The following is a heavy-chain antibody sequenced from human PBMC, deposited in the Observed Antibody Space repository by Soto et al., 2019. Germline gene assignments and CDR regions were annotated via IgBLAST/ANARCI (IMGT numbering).Heavy chain of an antibody. J-gene: IGHJ4*02. CDR2: ISGSGGST. V-gene: IGHV3-23*01. Sequence: PGGSLRLSCAASGFTFRDYYMSWIRQAPGKGLEWVSAISGSGGSTYYADSVKGRFTISRDNSKNTLYLQMNSLRAEDTAVYYCAKSPLLWFGELKSNFDYWGQGTLVTVSS. D-gene: IGHD3-10*01. CDR3: AKSPLLWFGELKSNFDY. CDR1: GFTFRDYY.